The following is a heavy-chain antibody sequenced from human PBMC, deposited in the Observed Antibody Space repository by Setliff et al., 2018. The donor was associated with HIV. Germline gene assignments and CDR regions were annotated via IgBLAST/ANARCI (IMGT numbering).Heavy chain of an antibody. CDR1: GYSFSNYW. Sequence: PGESLKISCKGSGYSFSNYWIGWVRQMPGKGLEWMGIVYPGDSDTRYSPSFEGQVTISADKSISTAYLQWSSLKASDSAMYYCARLLSGYNSYDYYYMDVWGKGTTVTVSS. CDR3: ARLLSGYNSYDYYYMDV. V-gene: IGHV5-51*01. D-gene: IGHD5-12*01. J-gene: IGHJ6*03. CDR2: VYPGDSDT.